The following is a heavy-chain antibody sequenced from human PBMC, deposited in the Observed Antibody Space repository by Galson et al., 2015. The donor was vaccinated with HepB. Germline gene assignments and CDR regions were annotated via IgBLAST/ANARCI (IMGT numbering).Heavy chain of an antibody. CDR2: IKQDGSEK. CDR1: GFTFSSYW. Sequence: SLRLSCAASGFTFSSYWMSWVRQAPGKGLEWVANIKQDGSEKYYVDSVKGRFTISRDNAKNSLYLQMNSLRAEDTAVYYCARGYYYGSGRGDYWGQGTLVTVSS. J-gene: IGHJ4*02. V-gene: IGHV3-7*03. D-gene: IGHD3-10*01. CDR3: ARGYYYGSGRGDY.